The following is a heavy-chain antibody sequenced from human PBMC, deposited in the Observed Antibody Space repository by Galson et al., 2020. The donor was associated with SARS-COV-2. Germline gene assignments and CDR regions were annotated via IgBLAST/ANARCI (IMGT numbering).Heavy chain of an antibody. J-gene: IGHJ4*02. CDR2: IKEDGSVK. CDR3: ASGGHLDY. Sequence: GGSLRLSCAVSGLTFSRFWMSWVRQTPGKGMEWVANIKEDGSVKNYVDSVKGRFTISRDNAQTSLYLQMNSLRPEDTAVYYCASGGHLDYWGPGALVTVSS. V-gene: IGHV3-7*01. D-gene: IGHD3-16*01. CDR1: GLTFSRFW.